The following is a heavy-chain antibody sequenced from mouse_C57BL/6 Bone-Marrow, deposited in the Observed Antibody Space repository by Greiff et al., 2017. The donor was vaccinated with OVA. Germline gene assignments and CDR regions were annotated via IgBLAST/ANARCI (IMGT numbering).Heavy chain of an antibody. D-gene: IGHD1-1*01. CDR2: IDPSDSYT. V-gene: IGHV1-59*01. CDR1: GYTFTSYW. CDR3: AHSYGVGDY. J-gene: IGHJ2*01. Sequence: QVQLQQSGAELVRPGTSVKLSCKASGYTFTSYWMHWVKQRPGQGLEWIGVIDPSDSYTNYNQKFKGKATLTVDTSSSTAYMQLSSLTSEDSAVYYCAHSYGVGDYWGQGTTLTVSS.